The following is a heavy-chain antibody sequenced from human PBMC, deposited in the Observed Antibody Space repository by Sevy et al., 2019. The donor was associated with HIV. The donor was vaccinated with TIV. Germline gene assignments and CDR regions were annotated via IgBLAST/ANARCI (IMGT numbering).Heavy chain of an antibody. Sequence: SQTLSLTCAISGDSVSSNTAAWNWIRQSPSRGLEWLGRTYCRSRWLYEYAVSVKSRITINADTSKNQFSLHLNSVSPEDTAIYYCASLDHNWDYGITSYRYTFDLWGQGTMVTVSS. V-gene: IGHV6-1*01. CDR3: ASLDHNWDYGITSYRYTFDL. J-gene: IGHJ3*01. CDR2: TYCRSRWLY. CDR1: GDSVSSNTAA. D-gene: IGHD4-17*01.